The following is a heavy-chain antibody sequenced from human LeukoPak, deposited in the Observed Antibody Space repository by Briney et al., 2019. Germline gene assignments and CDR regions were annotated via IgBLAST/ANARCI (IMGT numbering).Heavy chain of an antibody. D-gene: IGHD2-15*01. V-gene: IGHV3-48*01. CDR3: ATEGYCSGGSCYSNMDV. CDR2: ISSSSSTI. J-gene: IGHJ6*03. CDR1: GFTFSSYS. Sequence: GGSLRLSCAASGFTFSSYSMNWVRQAPGKGLEWVSYISSSSSTIYYADSVKGRFTISRDNAKNSLYLQMNSLRAEDTAVYYCATEGYCSGGSCYSNMDVWGKGTTVIVSS.